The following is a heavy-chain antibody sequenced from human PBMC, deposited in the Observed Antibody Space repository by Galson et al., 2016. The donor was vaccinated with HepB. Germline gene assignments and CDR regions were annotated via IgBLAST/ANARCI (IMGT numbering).Heavy chain of an antibody. D-gene: IGHD2-21*02. CDR3: AKLDCGRNCPRDY. CDR2: ISNDGGDK. V-gene: IGHV3-30*18. Sequence: SLRLSCAASGFTFSGHGMHWVRQAPGRGLEWVAVISNDGGDKQYVDSVKGRFTVSRDNSKNTLFLQMNSLRVEDTAVYYCAKLDCGRNCPRDYWGQGTQVTVSS. J-gene: IGHJ4*02. CDR1: GFTFSGHG.